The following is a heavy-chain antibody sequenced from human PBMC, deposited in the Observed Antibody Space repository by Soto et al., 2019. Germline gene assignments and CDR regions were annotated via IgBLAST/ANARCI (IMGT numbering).Heavy chain of an antibody. CDR1: GGSISSGDYY. Sequence: QVQLQESGPGLVKPSQTLSLTCTVSGGSISSGDYYWSWIRQPPGKGLEWIGYIYYSGTTYYNPSLKSRVTISVDTSKNQFSLKVSSVTAADRAVYYCARALIQLWPHYYYGMDVWGQGTTVTVSS. CDR3: ARALIQLWPHYYYGMDV. CDR2: IYYSGTT. J-gene: IGHJ6*02. D-gene: IGHD5-18*01. V-gene: IGHV4-30-4*01.